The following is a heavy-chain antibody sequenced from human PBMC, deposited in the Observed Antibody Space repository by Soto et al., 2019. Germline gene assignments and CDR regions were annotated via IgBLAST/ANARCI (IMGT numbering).Heavy chain of an antibody. CDR3: AGGIDYGDYPYFDY. V-gene: IGHV4-59*02. CDR2: IYYNGST. Sequence: SETLSLTCSVSGGSVRSFYWNWLRQPPGKRLEWIGFIYYNGSTNYNPSLKSRVTISADTAKNQFSLRLTSVTAADTAVYYCAGGIDYGDYPYFDYWGQGTLVTVSS. CDR1: GGSVRSFY. J-gene: IGHJ4*02. D-gene: IGHD4-17*01.